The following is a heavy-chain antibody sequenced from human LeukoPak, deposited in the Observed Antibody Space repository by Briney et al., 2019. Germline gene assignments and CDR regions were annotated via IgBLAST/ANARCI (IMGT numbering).Heavy chain of an antibody. CDR1: GFTFSSYS. V-gene: IGHV3-21*01. Sequence: GGSLRLSCAASGFTFSSYSMNWVRQAPGKGLEWVSSISSSSSYIYYADSVKGRFTISRDNAKNSLYLQMNSLRAEDTSVYYCASIAVAGGIDYWGQGTLVTVSS. CDR3: ASIAVAGGIDY. CDR2: ISSSSSYI. J-gene: IGHJ4*02. D-gene: IGHD6-19*01.